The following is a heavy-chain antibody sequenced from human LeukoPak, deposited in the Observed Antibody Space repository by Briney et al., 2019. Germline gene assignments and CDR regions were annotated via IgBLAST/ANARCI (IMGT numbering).Heavy chain of an antibody. J-gene: IGHJ4*02. Sequence: PSETLSLTCTVSGGSISSSNWWSWVRQPPGKGLEWIGEINHSGSTNYNPSLKSRVTISVDTSKNQFSLKLSSVTAADTAVYYCARRRGYCSSTSCYNGEYSSSRVDYWGQGTLVTVSS. D-gene: IGHD2-2*02. CDR2: INHSGST. CDR1: GGSISSSNW. CDR3: ARRRGYCSSTSCYNGEYSSSRVDY. V-gene: IGHV4-4*02.